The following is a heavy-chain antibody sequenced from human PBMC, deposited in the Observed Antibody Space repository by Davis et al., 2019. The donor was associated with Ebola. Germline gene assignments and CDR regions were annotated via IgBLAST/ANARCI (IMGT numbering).Heavy chain of an antibody. V-gene: IGHV3-9*01. CDR1: GFTFDDYA. D-gene: IGHD4-17*01. Sequence: SLKISCAASGFTFDDYAMHWVRQAPGKGLEWVSGISWNSGSIGYADSVKGRFTISRDNAKNSLYLQMNSLRDEDTAVYYCAREAVTTFYGMDVWGQGTTVTVSS. CDR3: AREAVTTFYGMDV. J-gene: IGHJ6*02. CDR2: ISWNSGSI.